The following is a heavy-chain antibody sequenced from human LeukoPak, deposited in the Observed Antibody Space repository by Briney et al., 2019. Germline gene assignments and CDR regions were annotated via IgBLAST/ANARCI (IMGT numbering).Heavy chain of an antibody. D-gene: IGHD3-3*01. CDR3: ARSTHRSDLFDY. J-gene: IGHJ4*02. V-gene: IGHV3-11*06. CDR1: GFTFSDYY. CDR2: ISSSSSYT. Sequence: GGSLRLSCAVSGFTFSDYYMSWIRQAPGKGLEWVSYISSSSSYTNYADSVKGRFTISRDNAKNSLYLQMNSLRAEDTAVYYCARSTHRSDLFDYWGQGTLVTVSS.